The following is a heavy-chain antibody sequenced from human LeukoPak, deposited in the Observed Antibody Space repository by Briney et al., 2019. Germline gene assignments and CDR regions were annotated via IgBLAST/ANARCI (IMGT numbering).Heavy chain of an antibody. V-gene: IGHV3-11*01. CDR3: ARDGWSYYARSLDY. CDR2: ISSSGSTI. CDR1: GFTFSDYY. D-gene: IGHD1-26*01. Sequence: GGSLRLSCAASGFTFSDYYMSWIRQAPGKGLEWVSYISSSGSTIYYADSVKGRFTTSRDNAKNSLYLQMNSLRAEDTAVYYCARDGWSYYARSLDYWGQGTLVTVSS. J-gene: IGHJ4*02.